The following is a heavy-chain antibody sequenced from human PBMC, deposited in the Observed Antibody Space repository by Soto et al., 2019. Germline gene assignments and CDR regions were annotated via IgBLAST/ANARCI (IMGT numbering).Heavy chain of an antibody. Sequence: NPSETLSLTCAVSGGSISSGGYSWSWIRQPPGKGLEWIGYIFYSGSTKYNPSLKSRVAISVDTSKNQFSLKLTSVTAADTAVYFCARTMVPGVDWYFDLWGRGARVTVSS. V-gene: IGHV4-61*08. D-gene: IGHD3-10*01. J-gene: IGHJ2*01. CDR1: GGSISSGGYS. CDR3: ARTMVPGVDWYFDL. CDR2: IFYSGST.